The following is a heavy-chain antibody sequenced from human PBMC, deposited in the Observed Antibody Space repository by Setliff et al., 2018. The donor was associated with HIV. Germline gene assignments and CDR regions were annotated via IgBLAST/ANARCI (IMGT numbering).Heavy chain of an antibody. CDR2: ISSSSSTI. CDR1: GFTFSNYA. CDR3: AGENRPGIY. D-gene: IGHD6-6*01. V-gene: IGHV3-48*01. J-gene: IGHJ4*02. Sequence: PGGSLRLSCAASGFTFSNYAMNWVRQAPGKGLEWVSYISSSSSTIYYADSVKGRFTISRDNAKNSLYLQMNSLRAEDTAVYYCAGENRPGIYWGQGTLVTVSS.